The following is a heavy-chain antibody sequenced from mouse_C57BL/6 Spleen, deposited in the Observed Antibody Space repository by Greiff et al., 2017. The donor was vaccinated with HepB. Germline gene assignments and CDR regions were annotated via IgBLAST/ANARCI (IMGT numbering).Heavy chain of an antibody. CDR1: GYAFSSSW. D-gene: IGHD2-5*01. Sequence: QVQLKESGPELVKPGASVKISCKASGYAFSSSWMNWVKQRPGKGLEWIGRIYPGDGDTNYNGKFKGKATLTADKSSSTAYMQLSSLTSEDSAVYFCAIYSNYGGFAYWGQGTLVTVSA. CDR2: IYPGDGDT. J-gene: IGHJ3*01. V-gene: IGHV1-82*01. CDR3: AIYSNYGGFAY.